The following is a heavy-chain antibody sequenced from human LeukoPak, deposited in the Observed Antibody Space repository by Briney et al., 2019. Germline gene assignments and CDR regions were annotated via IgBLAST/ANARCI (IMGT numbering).Heavy chain of an antibody. J-gene: IGHJ4*02. D-gene: IGHD1-26*01. CDR3: TKSPRIVGATAAIDY. V-gene: IGHV3-23*01. CDR1: GFTFSNYA. CDR2: ISGSGDTT. Sequence: GGSLRLSCAASGFTFSNYAMSWVRQAPGKGLEWVSAISGSGDTTYYADSVKGRFTISRDNSKNPLYLQMNSLRVEDTAVYYCTKSPRIVGATAAIDYWGQGTLVTVSS.